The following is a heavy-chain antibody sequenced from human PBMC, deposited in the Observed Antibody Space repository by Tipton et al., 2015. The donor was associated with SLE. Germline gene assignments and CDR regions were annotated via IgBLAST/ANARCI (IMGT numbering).Heavy chain of an antibody. V-gene: IGHV4-59*11. CDR2: IYYSGST. J-gene: IGHJ4*02. Sequence: TLSLTCTVSGGSISSHYWSWIRQPPGKGLEWIGYIYYSGSTTYNPSLKSRVTISVDTSKNQFSLKLSSVTAADTAVYYCARVNPGYWGQGTLVTVSS. CDR1: GGSISSHY. CDR3: ARVNPGY.